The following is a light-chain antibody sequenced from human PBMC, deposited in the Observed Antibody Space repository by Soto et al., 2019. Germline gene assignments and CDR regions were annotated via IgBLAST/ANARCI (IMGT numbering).Light chain of an antibody. CDR2: GAS. CDR1: QSVSNN. Sequence: PVETATLSCRASQSVSNNVAWYQQKPGQAPRLLILGASTRATGIPARFSGSGSGTEFTLSISSLQSEDFAVYYCKQYKEWPPFTFGQGTRREIK. J-gene: IGKJ5*01. V-gene: IGKV3-15*01. CDR3: KQYKEWPPFT.